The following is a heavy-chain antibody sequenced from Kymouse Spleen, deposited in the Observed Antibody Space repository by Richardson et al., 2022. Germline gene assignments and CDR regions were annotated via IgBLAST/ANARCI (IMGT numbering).Heavy chain of an antibody. V-gene: IGHV3-33*01. CDR1: GFTFSSYG. D-gene: IGHD1-7*01. CDR2: IWYDGSNK. CDR3: ARYRYNWNSFDY. Sequence: QVQLVESGGGVVQPGRSLRLSCAASGFTFSSYGMHWVRQAPGKGLEWVAVIWYDGSNKYYADSVKGRFTISRDNSKNTLYLQMNSLRAEDTAVYYCARYRYNWNSFDYWGQGTLVTVSS. J-gene: IGHJ4*02.